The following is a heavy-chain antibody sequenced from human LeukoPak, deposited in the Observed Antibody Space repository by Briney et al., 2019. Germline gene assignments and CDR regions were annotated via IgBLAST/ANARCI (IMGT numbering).Heavy chain of an antibody. CDR3: ARVSDYSNWFDP. D-gene: IGHD4-11*01. CDR1: GGSISSGGYY. J-gene: IGHJ5*02. V-gene: IGHV4-31*03. CDR2: IYYSGST. Sequence: PSQTLSLTRTVSGGSISSGGYYWSWIRQHPGKGLEWIGYIYYSGSTYYNPSLKSRVTISVDTSKNQFSLKLSSVTAADTAVYYCARVSDYSNWFDPWGQGTLVTVSS.